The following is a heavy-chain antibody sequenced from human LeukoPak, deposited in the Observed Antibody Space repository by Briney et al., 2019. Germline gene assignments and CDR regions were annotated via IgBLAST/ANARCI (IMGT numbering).Heavy chain of an antibody. CDR1: GFTFSSYG. Sequence: PGGTLRLSCAASGFTFSSYGMSWVRQAPGKGLEWVSAISGSGGSTYYADSVKGRFTISRDNSKNTLYLQMNSLRAEDTAVYYCAKAQSGSGWYETGDYWGQGTLVTVSS. V-gene: IGHV3-23*01. CDR2: ISGSGGST. D-gene: IGHD6-19*01. J-gene: IGHJ4*02. CDR3: AKAQSGSGWYETGDY.